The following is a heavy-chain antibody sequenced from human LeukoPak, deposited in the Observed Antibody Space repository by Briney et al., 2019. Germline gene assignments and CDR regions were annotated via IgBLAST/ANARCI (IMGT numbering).Heavy chain of an antibody. Sequence: PGGSLRLSCAASGFTFSSYAMHWVRQAPGKGLEWVAVISYDGSNKYYADSVKGRFTISRDNSKNTLYLQMNSLRAEDTAVYYCARDSGPTGAFGIWGQGTMVTVSS. J-gene: IGHJ3*02. D-gene: IGHD1-14*01. CDR2: ISYDGSNK. V-gene: IGHV3-30-3*01. CDR1: GFTFSSYA. CDR3: ARDSGPTGAFGI.